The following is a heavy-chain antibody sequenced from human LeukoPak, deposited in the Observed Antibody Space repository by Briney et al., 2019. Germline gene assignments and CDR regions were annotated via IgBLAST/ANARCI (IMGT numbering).Heavy chain of an antibody. Sequence: SETLSLTCTVSGGSISSYYWSWIRQPPGKGLEWIGYIYYSGSTSYNPSLKSRVTISVDTSKNQFSLKLTSVTAADTAAYYCATSEDTSGWYSYWGQGTLVTVSS. CDR2: IYYSGST. V-gene: IGHV4-59*08. J-gene: IGHJ4*02. CDR1: GGSISSYY. D-gene: IGHD6-19*01. CDR3: ATSEDTSGWYSY.